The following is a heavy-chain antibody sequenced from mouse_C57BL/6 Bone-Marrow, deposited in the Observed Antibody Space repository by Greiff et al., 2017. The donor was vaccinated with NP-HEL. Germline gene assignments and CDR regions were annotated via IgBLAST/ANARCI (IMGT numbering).Heavy chain of an antibody. D-gene: IGHD2-4*01. V-gene: IGHV1-7*01. CDR1: GYTFTSYW. J-gene: IGHJ2*01. CDR2: INPSSGYT. Sequence: VQLLQSGAELAKPGASVKLSCQASGYTFTSYWMHWVKQRPGQGLEWIGYINPSSGYTKSNQKFKDKATLTADKSSSTAYMQLSSLTYEDSAVYYCARWNYDYDEEFDYWGQGTTLTVSS. CDR3: ARWNYDYDEEFDY.